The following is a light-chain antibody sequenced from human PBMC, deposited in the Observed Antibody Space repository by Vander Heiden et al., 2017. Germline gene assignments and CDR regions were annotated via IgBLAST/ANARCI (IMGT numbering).Light chain of an antibody. J-gene: IGLJ1*01. Sequence: SALTQPASVPGSPGQSITISCTGTNSDVGGYNYVSWYQHHPGKAPKLMIYEVSMRPPGVSDRFSGSKYVNTASLTISGLQAEDEADYYCSSYTSSISYVFGTGTKVSVL. CDR1: NSDVGGYNY. CDR3: SSYTSSISYV. V-gene: IGLV2-14*01. CDR2: EVS.